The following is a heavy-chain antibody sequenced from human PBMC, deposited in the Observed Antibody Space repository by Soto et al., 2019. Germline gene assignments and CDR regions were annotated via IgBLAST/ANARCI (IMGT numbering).Heavy chain of an antibody. CDR3: AGGYLTTTLRDTWFDH. Sequence: GVSLMISCTGVRYSCTSYLICSVRQLPVTGLEWMGNIYPGDSDTKYSPSLQGQVTISADKSITTPYLQWRSLNDSVAPMYYWAGGYLTTTLRDTWFDHWAHGTLVTVAS. D-gene: IGHD2-15*01. V-gene: IGHV5-51*01. CDR2: IYPGDSDT. CDR1: RYSCTSYL. J-gene: IGHJ5*02.